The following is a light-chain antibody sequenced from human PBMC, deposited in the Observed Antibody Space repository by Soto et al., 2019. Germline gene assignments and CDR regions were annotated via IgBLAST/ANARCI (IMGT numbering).Light chain of an antibody. CDR3: QQYDTWPIT. CDR1: QGVSRK. V-gene: IGKV3-15*01. CDR2: GAS. J-gene: IGKJ4*01. Sequence: EIVMTQSPAPLSVAPGERVTFSCRASQGVSRKLAWYQHKPGQAPRLLISGASTGATGIPARFSGSGSGTAFTLTISSRQSGDCAIYYCQQYDTWPITFGGGTKVEIK.